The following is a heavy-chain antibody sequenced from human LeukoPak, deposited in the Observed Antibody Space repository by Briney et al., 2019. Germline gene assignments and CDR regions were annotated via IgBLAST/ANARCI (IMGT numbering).Heavy chain of an antibody. CDR3: AGLRSTVAWASFDY. CDR1: GSISSYY. D-gene: IGHD4-23*01. CDR2: SYFTGNP. V-gene: IGHV4-59*08. J-gene: IGHJ4*02. Sequence: SETLSLTCIVSGSISSYYWTWIRQPPGKGLEWIGHSYFTGNPNYNPSLKSRVTISVDPPKNQFSPKLTSVTAADTAVYYCAGLRSTVAWASFDYWGQGILVTVSS.